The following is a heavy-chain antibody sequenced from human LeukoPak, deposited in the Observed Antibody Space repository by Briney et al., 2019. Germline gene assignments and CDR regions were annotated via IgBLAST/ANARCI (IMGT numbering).Heavy chain of an antibody. CDR1: GFSFSVNW. Sequence: PGGSLRLSCAASGFSFSVNWMSWVRQAPGKGPEWVASIKQDGSEKYYVDSVSGRFTISRDNAKNSLYLQMNSLGAEDTAVYYCAKEGYWGQGTLVTVFS. J-gene: IGHJ4*02. CDR2: IKQDGSEK. V-gene: IGHV3-7*01. CDR3: AKEGY.